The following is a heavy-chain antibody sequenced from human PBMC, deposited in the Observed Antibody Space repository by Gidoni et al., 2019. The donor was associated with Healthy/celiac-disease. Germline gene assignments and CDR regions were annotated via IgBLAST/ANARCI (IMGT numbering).Heavy chain of an antibody. J-gene: IGHJ5*02. CDR3: AREKQWLAGYNWFDP. CDR1: GLTFSSYS. CDR2: ISSSSSYI. Sequence: EVQLVESGGGLVKPGGSLRLSCAASGLTFSSYSMNWVRQAPGKGLEWVSSISSSSSYIYYADSVKGRFTISRDNAKNSLYLQMNSLRAEDTAVYYCAREKQWLAGYNWFDPWGQGTLVTVSS. V-gene: IGHV3-21*01. D-gene: IGHD6-19*01.